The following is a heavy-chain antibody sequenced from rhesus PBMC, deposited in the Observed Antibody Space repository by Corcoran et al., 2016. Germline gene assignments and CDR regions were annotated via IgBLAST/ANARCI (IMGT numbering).Heavy chain of an antibody. CDR1: GFTFSDYY. CDR3: TRGDYNFWTGYSDYFDF. D-gene: IGHD3-3*01. Sequence: EVQLVESGGGLVPPGGSLRLSCAASGFTFSDYYMTWVRQAPGKGLDWVSSISRASTDIYYTDSLKGRFTVSRDNAKNSLSLQMNSLKTEDTAVYYCTRGDYNFWTGYSDYFDFWGQGVLVTVSA. CDR2: ISRASTDI. V-gene: IGHV3S16*01. J-gene: IGHJ4*01.